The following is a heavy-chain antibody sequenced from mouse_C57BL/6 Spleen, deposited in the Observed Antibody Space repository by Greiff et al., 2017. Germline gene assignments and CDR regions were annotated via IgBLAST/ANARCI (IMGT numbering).Heavy chain of an antibody. CDR1: GYAFTNYL. J-gene: IGHJ3*01. Sequence: VQLQQSGAELVRPGTSVKVSCKASGYAFTNYLIEWVKQRPGQGLEWIGVINPGSGGTNYNEKFKGKATLTADKSSSTAYMQLSSLTSEDSAVYFCARDYYGSSYLTFAYWGQGTLVTVSA. D-gene: IGHD1-1*01. CDR2: INPGSGGT. V-gene: IGHV1-54*01. CDR3: ARDYYGSSYLTFAY.